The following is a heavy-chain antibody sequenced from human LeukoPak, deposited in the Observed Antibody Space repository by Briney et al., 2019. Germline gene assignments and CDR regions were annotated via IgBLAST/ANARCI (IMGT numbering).Heavy chain of an antibody. Sequence: GGSLRLSCAASGFTFSSYSMNWVRQAPGKGLECVASISSSSSYIYYADSGKGRFTISRDNAKNSLYLQMNSLRAEDTAVYYCARDWLLLRGKDDSWGQGTLVTVSS. D-gene: IGHD2-15*01. CDR1: GFTFSSYS. J-gene: IGHJ4*02. CDR2: ISSSSSYI. CDR3: ARDWLLLRGKDDS. V-gene: IGHV3-21*01.